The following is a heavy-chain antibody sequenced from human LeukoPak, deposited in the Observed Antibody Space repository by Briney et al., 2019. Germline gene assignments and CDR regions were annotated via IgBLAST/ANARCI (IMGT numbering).Heavy chain of an antibody. D-gene: IGHD3-22*01. J-gene: IGHJ4*02. CDR3: TREGYGRRGYFLDF. Sequence: SETLSLTCTVSSGSITDACWSWVRQAPGKGLEWLGFIYPNGLTEYSPPLRSRVSFSVATSKREATVRLSSVTASDTAVYYCTREGYGRRGYFLDFWGQGTLVTVSS. CDR1: SGSITDAC. CDR2: IYPNGLT. V-gene: IGHV4-59*12.